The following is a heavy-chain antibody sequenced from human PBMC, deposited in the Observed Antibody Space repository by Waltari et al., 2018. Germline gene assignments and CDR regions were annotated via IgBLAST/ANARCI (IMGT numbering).Heavy chain of an antibody. CDR3: ARDHYYSKDV. CDR2: IDNGDGSGT. V-gene: IGHV3-74*01. CDR1: GSSFSTYW. J-gene: IGHJ6*04. Sequence: VPRVESGGDLAPPGGSPRLSCVACGSSFSTYWMHWVRQGPGKGLVWVSRIDNGDGSGTSYADSMKGRFTISRDNAKNTLYLQMNSLRAEDTGVYYCARDHYYSKDVWGTGTTVTVSS.